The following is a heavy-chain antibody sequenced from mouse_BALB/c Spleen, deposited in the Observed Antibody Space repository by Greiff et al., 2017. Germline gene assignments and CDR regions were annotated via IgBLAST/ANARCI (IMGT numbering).Heavy chain of an antibody. Sequence: VQLKESGGGLVTPGGSLKLSCAASGFTFSSYAMSWVRQSPEKRLEWVAEISSGGSYTYYPDTVTGRFTISRDNAKNTLYLEMSSLRSEDTAMYYCARFYYYAGGAMDYWGQGTSVTVSS. J-gene: IGHJ4*01. D-gene: IGHD1-1*01. CDR2: ISSGGSYT. CDR3: ARFYYYAGGAMDY. CDR1: GFTFSSYA. V-gene: IGHV5-9-4*01.